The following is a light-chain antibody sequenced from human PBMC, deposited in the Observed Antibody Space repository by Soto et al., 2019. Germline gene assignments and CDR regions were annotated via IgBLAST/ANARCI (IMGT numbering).Light chain of an antibody. CDR3: QQVGSSVDT. Sequence: EIVLTQSPGTLSLSPGERATLAGRASKSVSSSYLAWYQQKPGQAPRLLIYGASSRATGIPDRFSGSGAGTDVTLTISRLEPEDFAVYYCQQVGSSVDTFGEGTKLEIK. V-gene: IGKV3-20*01. J-gene: IGKJ2*01. CDR1: KSVSSSY. CDR2: GAS.